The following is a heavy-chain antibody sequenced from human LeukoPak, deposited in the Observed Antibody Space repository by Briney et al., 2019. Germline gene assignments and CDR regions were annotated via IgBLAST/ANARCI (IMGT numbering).Heavy chain of an antibody. CDR3: ARVRPSILWWRQDPDFDY. CDR1: GFTFSSYW. J-gene: IGHJ4*02. V-gene: IGHV3-7*01. CDR2: IKKDGSEK. Sequence: GGSLRLSFAASGFTFSSYWMSWVRQAPGKGLEWVANIKKDGSEKYYVDCVKGRFTISRDNAKNSLYLQMNSLRAEDTAVYYCARVRPSILWWRQDPDFDYWGQGTLVTVSS. D-gene: IGHD2-21*02.